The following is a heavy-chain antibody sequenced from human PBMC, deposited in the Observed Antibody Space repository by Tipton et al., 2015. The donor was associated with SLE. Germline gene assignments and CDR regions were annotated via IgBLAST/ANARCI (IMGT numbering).Heavy chain of an antibody. J-gene: IGHJ2*01. CDR2: IYYSGNT. Sequence: GLVKPSETLSLTCTVSGGSISSFHWSWIRQPPGKGLEWIGYIYYSGNTNCNPSLKSRVTISVDTFNNQFSLKLNSVTAADTAVYYCARLWYSSGGGYFDLWGRGTLVTVSS. CDR1: GGSISSFH. V-gene: IGHV4-59*12. D-gene: IGHD6-19*01. CDR3: ARLWYSSGGGYFDL.